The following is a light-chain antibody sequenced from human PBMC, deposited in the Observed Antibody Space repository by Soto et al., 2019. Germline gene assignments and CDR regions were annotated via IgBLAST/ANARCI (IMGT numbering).Light chain of an antibody. Sequence: EIVLTQSPATLSLSPGERATLSCRASQSVSSYLACYQQKPGQAPRLLIYGASNRATGMPARFSGSGFGTEFTLTISSLQSEDFAVYYCQQYNNWPRTFGQGTKVDIK. CDR3: QQYNNWPRT. CDR2: GAS. V-gene: IGKV3-15*01. J-gene: IGKJ1*01. CDR1: QSVSSY.